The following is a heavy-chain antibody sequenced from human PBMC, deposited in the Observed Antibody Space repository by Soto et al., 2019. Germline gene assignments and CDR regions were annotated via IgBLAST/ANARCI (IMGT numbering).Heavy chain of an antibody. V-gene: IGHV4-61*01. J-gene: IGHJ3*02. D-gene: IGHD1-1*01. Sequence: PSETLSLTCAVYGGFVSSGNYYWSWIRQPPGKGLEWIGEMSHSGGTHFNPSLKSRVTISVDTSKNQFSLKMSSVTAADTALYYCARVERGTATTVVDAFDIWGPGTMVPVS. CDR1: GGFVSSGNYY. CDR3: ARVERGTATTVVDAFDI. CDR2: MSHSGGT.